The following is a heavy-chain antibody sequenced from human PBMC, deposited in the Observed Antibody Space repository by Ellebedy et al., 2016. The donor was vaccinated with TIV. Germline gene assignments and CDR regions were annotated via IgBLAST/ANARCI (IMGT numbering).Heavy chain of an antibody. V-gene: IGHV2-70*04. CDR1: GLSVSSTKMS. CDR3: ARTSRDAFDI. CDR2: IDWDDDT. J-gene: IGHJ3*02. Sequence: SGPTLVKPTQTLTLTCTLSGLSVSSTKMSVSWFRQPPGKALEWLARIDWDDDTFYNTSLRTRLTISKDTSKNEVVLTMTVMEPVDTAMFFCARTSRDAFDIWGQGTMVIVSS.